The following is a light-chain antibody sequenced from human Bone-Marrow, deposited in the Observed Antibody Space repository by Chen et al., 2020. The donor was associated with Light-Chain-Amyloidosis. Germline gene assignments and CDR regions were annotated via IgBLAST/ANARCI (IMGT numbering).Light chain of an antibody. Sequence: SYVLTQPSSVSVAPGPTATIACGGNNIGSTSVHWYQQTPGQAPLLVVYDDSDRPSGLPERLSGCNSGNTATLTISRVEAGDEAEYYCQVWDRSSDRPVFGGGTKLTVL. CDR2: DDS. J-gene: IGLJ3*02. CDR3: QVWDRSSDRPV. V-gene: IGLV3-21*02. CDR1: NIGSTS.